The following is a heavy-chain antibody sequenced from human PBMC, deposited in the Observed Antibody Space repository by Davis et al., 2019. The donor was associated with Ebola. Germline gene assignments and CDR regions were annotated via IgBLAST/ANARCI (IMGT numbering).Heavy chain of an antibody. CDR2: ISAYNGNT. V-gene: IGHV1-18*01. Sequence: ASVKVSCKASGYTFTSYGISWVRQAPGQGLEWMGWISAYNGNTNYAQKLQGRVTMTTGTSTSTAYMELRSLRSDDTAVYYCARDRPTSSGYYYYYYGMDVWGKGTTVTVSS. CDR3: ARDRPTSSGYYYYYYGMDV. D-gene: IGHD3-22*01. CDR1: GYTFTSYG. J-gene: IGHJ6*04.